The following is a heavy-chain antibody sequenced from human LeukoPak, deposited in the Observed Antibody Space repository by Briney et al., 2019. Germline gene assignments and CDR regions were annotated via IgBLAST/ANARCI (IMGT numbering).Heavy chain of an antibody. CDR2: INHSGST. CDR1: GGSLSGYY. D-gene: IGHD5-18*01. CDR3: ARGLRGYSYGIP. Sequence: SETLSLTCAVYGGSLSGYYWSWIRQPPGKGLEWIGEINHSGSTNYHPSLKSRVPISVDTSKNQFSPKLSSVTAADTAVYYCARGLRGYSYGIPWGQGTLVTVSS. V-gene: IGHV4-34*01. J-gene: IGHJ5*02.